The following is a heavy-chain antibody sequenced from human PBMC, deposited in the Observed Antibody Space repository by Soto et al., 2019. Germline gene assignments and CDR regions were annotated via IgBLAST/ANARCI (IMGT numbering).Heavy chain of an antibody. J-gene: IGHJ4*02. CDR3: AGGAGWEQEY. V-gene: IGHV3-7*05. CDR2: INQDGSEK. CDR1: GFSFSNHF. Sequence: EVQLVESGGGLVQPGGSLRLSCAASGFSFSNHFMTWVRQAPGKGLAWVANINQDGSEKHYVGSVRGRFTTSRDNAKNSLHLEMNSLRVEDTAVYFCAGGAGWEQEYWGQGISVTVSS. D-gene: IGHD1-26*01.